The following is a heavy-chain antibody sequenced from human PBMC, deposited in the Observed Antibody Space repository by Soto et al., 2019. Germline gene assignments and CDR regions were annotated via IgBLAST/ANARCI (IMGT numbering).Heavy chain of an antibody. Sequence: SETLSLTCTVSGGSISSYYWSWIRQPPGKGLEWIGYIYYSGSTNYNPSLKSRVTISVDTSKNQFSLKLSSVTAADTAVYYCARAPGYYDILTGYYASYFDYWGQGTLVTVSS. J-gene: IGHJ4*02. CDR3: ARAPGYYDILTGYYASYFDY. V-gene: IGHV4-59*01. CDR2: IYYSGST. CDR1: GGSISSYY. D-gene: IGHD3-9*01.